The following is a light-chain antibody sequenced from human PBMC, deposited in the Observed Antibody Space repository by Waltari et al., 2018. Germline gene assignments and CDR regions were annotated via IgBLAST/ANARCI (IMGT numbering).Light chain of an antibody. CDR2: DAS. CDR1: QYVSNY. CDR3: QQRSRWPLT. V-gene: IGKV3-11*01. J-gene: IGKJ4*01. Sequence: IVLTQSPATLSLSPGERATPSCRASQYVSNYLGWYQQKLGQPPRLLIYDASNRATGIPARFSGSGSGTDFTLTIDSLEPEDFAVYYCQQRSRWPLTFGGGTKVEIK.